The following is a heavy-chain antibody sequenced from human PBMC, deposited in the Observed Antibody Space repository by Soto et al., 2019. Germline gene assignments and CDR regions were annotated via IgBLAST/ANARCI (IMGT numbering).Heavy chain of an antibody. J-gene: IGHJ3*01. CDR3: AKDRRVVVAIATPPFAFDV. CDR1: GFTSSNYA. D-gene: IGHD2-21*01. V-gene: IGHV3-23*01. CDR2: ISGSGGRP. Sequence: GGSLRLSCAASGFTSSNYAMSWVRQAPGKGLEWVSSISGSGGRPYYADSVKGRFTISGDDSKNKLYLLMNSLRAEDTAVYYCAKDRRVVVAIATPPFAFDVWGQGTMVTVSS.